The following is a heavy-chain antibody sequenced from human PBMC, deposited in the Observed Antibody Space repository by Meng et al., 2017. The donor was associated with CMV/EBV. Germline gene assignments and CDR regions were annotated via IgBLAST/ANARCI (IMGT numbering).Heavy chain of an antibody. D-gene: IGHD2-15*01. Sequence: GESLKISCAASGFTFSSYAMHWVRQAPGKGLEYVSAISSNGGSTYYADSVKGRFTISRDNSKNTLYLQMNSLRAEDTAVYYCAKGRGGSRNGFDYWGQGTLVTVSS. CDR2: ISSNGGST. V-gene: IGHV3-64*02. J-gene: IGHJ4*02. CDR3: AKGRGGSRNGFDY. CDR1: GFTFSSYA.